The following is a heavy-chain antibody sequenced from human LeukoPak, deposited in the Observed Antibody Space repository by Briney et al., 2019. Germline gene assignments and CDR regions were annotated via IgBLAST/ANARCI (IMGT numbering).Heavy chain of an antibody. D-gene: IGHD1-26*01. V-gene: IGHV4-38-2*02. Sequence: PSETLSLTCAVSGYSISSGYYWGWIRQPPGKGLEWIGSIYHSGSTYYNPSLKSRVTISVDTSKNQFSLKLSSVTAADTAVYYCAREGISEWELLLDYWGQGTLVTVSS. CDR2: IYHSGST. CDR3: AREGISEWELLLDY. CDR1: GYSISSGYY. J-gene: IGHJ4*02.